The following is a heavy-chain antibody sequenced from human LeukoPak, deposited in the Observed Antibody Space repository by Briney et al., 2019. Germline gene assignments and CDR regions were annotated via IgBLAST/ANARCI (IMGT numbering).Heavy chain of an antibody. V-gene: IGHV4-39*01. J-gene: IGHJ4*02. Sequence: PSETLSLTCTVSGGSISSSSYYWGWIRQPPGKGLEWIGSIFYSWSTYYSPSLKSRVTISIDTSKNQFSLKLSSVTAADTAVYYCARHVGYCSGGSCYFSDWGQGTLVTVSS. D-gene: IGHD2-15*01. CDR2: IFYSWST. CDR3: ARHVGYCSGGSCYFSD. CDR1: GGSISSSSYY.